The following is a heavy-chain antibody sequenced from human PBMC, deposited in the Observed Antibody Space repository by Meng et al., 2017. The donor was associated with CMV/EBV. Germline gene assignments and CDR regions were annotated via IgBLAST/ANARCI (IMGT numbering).Heavy chain of an antibody. D-gene: IGHD1-26*01. CDR2: IIPIFGTA. J-gene: IGHJ4*02. CDR3: ARQNLGATHFDY. CDR1: GGTFSSYA. Sequence: SVKVSCKASGGTFSSYAISWVRQAPGQGLEWMGGIIPIFGTANYAQKFQGRVTITTDEPTSTAYMELSSLRSEDTAVYYCARQNLGATHFDYWGQGTLVTVSS. V-gene: IGHV1-69*05.